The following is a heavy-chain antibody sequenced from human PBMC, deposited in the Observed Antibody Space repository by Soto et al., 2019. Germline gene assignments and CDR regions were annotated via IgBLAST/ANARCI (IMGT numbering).Heavy chain of an antibody. CDR2: FDPEDGET. CDR1: GYTLTELS. J-gene: IGHJ6*03. Sequence: ASVKVSCKVSGYTLTELSMHWVRQAPGKGLEWMGGFDPEDGETIYAQKFQGRVTMTEDTSTDTAYMELSSLRSEDTAVYYCATSTGVGGNYYGSGSYNYMDVWGKGTTVTVSS. V-gene: IGHV1-24*01. D-gene: IGHD3-10*01. CDR3: ATSTGVGGNYYGSGSYNYMDV.